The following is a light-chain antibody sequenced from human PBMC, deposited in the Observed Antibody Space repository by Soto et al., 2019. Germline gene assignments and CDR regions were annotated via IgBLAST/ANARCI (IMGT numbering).Light chain of an antibody. J-gene: IGKJ1*01. CDR3: HQYGNSPT. Sequence: EIVLTQSPGTLSLSPGERATLSCRASQSVTSSYLAWYQLKPGQAPRLLIYGASSRATGIPDRFSGGGSATDFTLTISRLDPEDFAVYYCHQYGNSPTFGQGTKVEIK. CDR2: GAS. V-gene: IGKV3-20*01. CDR1: QSVTSSY.